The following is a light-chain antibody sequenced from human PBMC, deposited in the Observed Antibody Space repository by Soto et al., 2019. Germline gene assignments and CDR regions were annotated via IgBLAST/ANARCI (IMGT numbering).Light chain of an antibody. CDR3: QKCNVAPFT. CDR2: AAS. V-gene: IGKV1-27*01. CDR1: QDIGIY. J-gene: IGKJ3*01. Sequence: DIQMTQSPSSLSASVGDRVTITCRASQDIGIYLAWYQQKPGKVPKLLIYAASSLQLGVPSRFSGSGSGTDFTLSISSLQPEDFATYYCQKCNVAPFTFGPGTKVDI.